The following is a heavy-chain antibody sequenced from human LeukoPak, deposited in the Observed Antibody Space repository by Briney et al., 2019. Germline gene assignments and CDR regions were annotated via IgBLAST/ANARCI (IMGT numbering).Heavy chain of an antibody. J-gene: IGHJ5*02. V-gene: IGHV3-11*01. D-gene: IGHD4-17*01. CDR2: ISSSGSTI. Sequence: AGRSLRLSCAASGFTFSDYYMSWIRQAPRKGLEWVSYISSSGSTIYYADSVKGRFTISRDNAKNSLYLQMNSLRAEDTAVYYCARDARQSHDYGAPRGWFDPWGQGTLVTVSS. CDR1: GFTFSDYY. CDR3: ARDARQSHDYGAPRGWFDP.